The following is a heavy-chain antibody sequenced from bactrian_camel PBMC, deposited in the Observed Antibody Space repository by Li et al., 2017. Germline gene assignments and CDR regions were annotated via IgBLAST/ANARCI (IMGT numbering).Heavy chain of an antibody. Sequence: HVQLVESGGGLVQPGKSLRLSCTGSSGFTFDASDMGWYRQTPGSACELVLSVSSAGRRYYADSVKGRFAISHDNAKNTVYLQMNSLKPEDTAMYYCAASFITCQLRMPYTYSYKGQGTQVTVS. D-gene: IGHD2*01. CDR1: SGFTFDASD. V-gene: IGHV3S60*01. J-gene: IGHJ4*01. CDR2: VSSAGRR.